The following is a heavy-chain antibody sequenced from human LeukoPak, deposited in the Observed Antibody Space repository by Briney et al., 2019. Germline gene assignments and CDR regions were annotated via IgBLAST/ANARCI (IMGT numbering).Heavy chain of an antibody. J-gene: IGHJ4*02. Sequence: SETLSLTCAVYGGSFSGYYWSWIRQPPGKGLEWIGEINHSGSTNYNPSLKSRVTISVDTSKNQFSLKLSSVTAADTAAYYCARAVVVTAGFDYWGQGTLVTVSS. V-gene: IGHV4-34*01. CDR3: ARAVVVTAGFDY. D-gene: IGHD2-15*01. CDR1: GGSFSGYY. CDR2: INHSGST.